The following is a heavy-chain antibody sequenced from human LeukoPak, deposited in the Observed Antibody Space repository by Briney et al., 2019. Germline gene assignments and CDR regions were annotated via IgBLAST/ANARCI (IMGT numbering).Heavy chain of an antibody. J-gene: IGHJ3*02. CDR2: IYSGGST. CDR3: AIDYGDYGSVPFDI. Sequence: GGSLRLSCAASGFTVRSIYMRGVRQDPGKGLESVSVIYSGGSTYYADSVKGRFTISRDNSKNTLYLQMNSLRAEDTAMYYCAIDYGDYGSVPFDIWGQGTMVTVSS. V-gene: IGHV3-53*01. CDR1: GFTVRSIY. D-gene: IGHD4-17*01.